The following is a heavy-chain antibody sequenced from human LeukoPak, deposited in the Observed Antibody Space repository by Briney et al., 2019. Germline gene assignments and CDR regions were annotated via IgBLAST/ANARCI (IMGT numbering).Heavy chain of an antibody. CDR2: IYHSGST. D-gene: IGHD3-10*01. Sequence: PSETLSLTCTVSGGSISSSSYYWGWIRQPPGKGLEWIGSIYHSGSTYYNPSLKSRVTMSIDTSKNQFSLKLSSVTAADTAVYYCSRSLFSLTGSFHLWGQRTVVTVSS. J-gene: IGHJ3*01. V-gene: IGHV4-39*07. CDR1: GGSISSSSYY. CDR3: SRSLFSLTGSFHL.